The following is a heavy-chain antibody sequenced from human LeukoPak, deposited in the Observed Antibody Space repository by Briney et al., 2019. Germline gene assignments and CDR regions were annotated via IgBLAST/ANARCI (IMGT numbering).Heavy chain of an antibody. J-gene: IGHJ5*02. CDR1: GFNFRFYA. V-gene: IGHV3-30*02. D-gene: IGHD4-17*01. CDR2: IWYDGSNK. Sequence: GGSLRLFCAASGFNFRFYAMHWVRQSPGKGLEWMAFIWYDGSNKYYADSVKGRFTISRDNSENILYLQMNNLRDKDTAVYYCAKDGNGEGWLDPWGQGTLVIVSS. CDR3: AKDGNGEGWLDP.